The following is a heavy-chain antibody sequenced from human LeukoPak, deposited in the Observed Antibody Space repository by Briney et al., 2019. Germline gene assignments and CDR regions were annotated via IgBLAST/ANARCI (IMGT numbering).Heavy chain of an antibody. CDR3: ARWGPYDSSGYDY. D-gene: IGHD3-22*01. CDR2: INPNNGGT. Sequence: ASVKVSCKTSGYTFTGYYMHWVRQAPGQGLEWMGWINPNNGGTSYAQKFQGRVTMTRDTSISTAYMELSRLRSDDTAVYYCARWGPYDSSGYDYWGQGTLVTVSS. CDR1: GYTFTGYY. V-gene: IGHV1-2*02. J-gene: IGHJ4*02.